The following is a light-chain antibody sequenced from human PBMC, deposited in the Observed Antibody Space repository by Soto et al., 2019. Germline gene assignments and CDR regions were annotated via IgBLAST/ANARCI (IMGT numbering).Light chain of an antibody. Sequence: EIVLTQSPATLSSFPGDRVTLSCRASQYINTRLAWYQHRPGQAPRLLIYQTSIRAAGIPARFSASGSGTEFTLTISSLQSEDFAVYYCQQYHNWPPYTFGQGTRLEIK. CDR2: QTS. CDR1: QYINTR. J-gene: IGKJ5*01. CDR3: QQYHNWPPYT. V-gene: IGKV3D-15*01.